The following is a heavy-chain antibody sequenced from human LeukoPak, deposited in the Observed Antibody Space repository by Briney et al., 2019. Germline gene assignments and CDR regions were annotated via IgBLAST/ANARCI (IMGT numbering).Heavy chain of an antibody. CDR2: IYYRGST. Sequence: SETLSLTCTVSGGSISSDYWTWIRQPPGKRLEWIGFIYYRGSTEYNPSLNSRVTMSVDTSKNQFSVRLTSVTAADTAVYYCVRSLGSSWQLGHWGQGTLVTVSS. CDR3: VRSLGSSWQLGH. V-gene: IGHV4-59*08. J-gene: IGHJ4*02. D-gene: IGHD6-13*01. CDR1: GGSISSDY.